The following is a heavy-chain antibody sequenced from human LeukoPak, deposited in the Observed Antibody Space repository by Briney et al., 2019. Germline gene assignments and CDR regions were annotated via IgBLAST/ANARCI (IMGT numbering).Heavy chain of an antibody. J-gene: IGHJ6*03. CDR2: ISAYNGNT. CDR1: GYTFRSYG. CDR3: ARGPIIDIVIIPAADDYYYMDV. V-gene: IGHV1-18*01. D-gene: IGHD2-2*01. Sequence: ASVKVSCKASGYTFRSYGISWVRQAPGQGLEWMGWISAYNGNTNSAQKIQGRATMTTDTSTSTAYMELRSLRSDDTAVYYCARGPIIDIVIIPAADDYYYMDVWGKGTTVTVSS.